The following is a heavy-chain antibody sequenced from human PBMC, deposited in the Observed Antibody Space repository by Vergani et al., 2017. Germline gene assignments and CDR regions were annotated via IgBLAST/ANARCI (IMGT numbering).Heavy chain of an antibody. D-gene: IGHD3-22*01. Sequence: QVQLQESGPGLVKPSQTLSLTCTVSGGSISSGDYYWSWIRQHPGKGLEWIGYIYYSGSTYYNPSLKSRVTISVDTSKNQFSLKLSSVTAADTAVYYCATTAGITMIGYAFDIWGQGTMVTVSS. CDR2: IYYSGST. J-gene: IGHJ3*02. V-gene: IGHV4-31*03. CDR3: ATTAGITMIGYAFDI. CDR1: GGSISSGDYY.